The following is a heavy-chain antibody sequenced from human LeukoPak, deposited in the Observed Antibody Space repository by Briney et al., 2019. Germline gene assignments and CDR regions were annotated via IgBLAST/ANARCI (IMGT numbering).Heavy chain of an antibody. V-gene: IGHV3-7*01. D-gene: IGHD6-25*01. CDR2: IKKDGGDK. CDR1: GFAFSDYW. Sequence: GGSLRLSCAASGFAFSDYWMSWVRQAPGKGLEWVANIKKDGGDKYYVESVKGRFTISRDNSKNTLYLQMNSLRAEDTAVYYCAKDSQAGGYGDNTPEGYWGQGTLVTVSS. CDR3: AKDSQAGGYGDNTPEGY. J-gene: IGHJ4*02.